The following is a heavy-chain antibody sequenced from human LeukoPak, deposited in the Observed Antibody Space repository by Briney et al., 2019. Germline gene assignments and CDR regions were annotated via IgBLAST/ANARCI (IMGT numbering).Heavy chain of an antibody. Sequence: GGSLRLSCAASGFTFSTYWMHWVRQAPGKGLVWVSRIYSDGSISNYADSVRGRFTISRDNAKNTLSLQVNSLRAEDTAVYYCARDYPPFALGYCSGGSCYGTEYFQHWGQGTLVTVSS. CDR1: GFTFSTYW. CDR2: IYSDGSIS. CDR3: ARDYPPFALGYCSGGSCYGTEYFQH. J-gene: IGHJ1*01. V-gene: IGHV3-74*01. D-gene: IGHD2-15*01.